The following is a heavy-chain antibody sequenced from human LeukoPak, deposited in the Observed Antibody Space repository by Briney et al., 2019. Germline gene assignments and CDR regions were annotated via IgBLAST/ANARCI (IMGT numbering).Heavy chain of an antibody. CDR3: ARFARIVAAGTHFDY. V-gene: IGHV4-30-2*01. CDR1: GGSISSGGYY. D-gene: IGHD6-13*01. Sequence: PSETLSLTCTVSGGSISSGGYYWSWIRQPPGKGLEWIGYIYHSGSTYYNPSLKSRVTISVDRSKNQFSLKLSSVTAADTAVYYCARFARIVAAGTHFDYWGQGTLVTVSS. J-gene: IGHJ4*02. CDR2: IYHSGST.